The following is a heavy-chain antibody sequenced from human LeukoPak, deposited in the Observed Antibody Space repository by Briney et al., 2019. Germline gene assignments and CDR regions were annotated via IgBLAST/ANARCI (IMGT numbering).Heavy chain of an antibody. CDR2: IYSGGST. Sequence: GGSLRLSCAASGFTVSSNYMSWVRQAPGKGLEWVSVIYSGGSTYYADSVKGRFTISRDNSKNTLYLQMNSLRAEDTAVYYCARTLGSGWFYYFDYWGQGTLVTVSS. J-gene: IGHJ4*02. D-gene: IGHD6-19*01. CDR1: GFTVSSNY. CDR3: ARTLGSGWFYYFDY. V-gene: IGHV3-53*01.